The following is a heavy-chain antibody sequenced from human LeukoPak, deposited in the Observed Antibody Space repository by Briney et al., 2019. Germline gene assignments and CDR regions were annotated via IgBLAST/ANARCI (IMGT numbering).Heavy chain of an antibody. J-gene: IGHJ4*02. D-gene: IGHD3-22*01. Sequence: PSETLSLTCTVSGASMASGGHYWGWIRQHPEKGLEWIGYIHHSGSTHYDPSLKSRVSISIDTSRNQFSMKLSSVTAADTAVYFCARVLNYYDNSGYYYYFDYWGQGTLVTVSS. CDR3: ARVLNYYDNSGYYYYFDY. CDR2: IHHSGST. CDR1: GASMASGGHY. V-gene: IGHV4-31*03.